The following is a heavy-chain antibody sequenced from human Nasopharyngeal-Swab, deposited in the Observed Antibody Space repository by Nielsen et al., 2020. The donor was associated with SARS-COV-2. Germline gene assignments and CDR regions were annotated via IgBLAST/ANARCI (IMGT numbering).Heavy chain of an antibody. CDR1: GGSISSGSYY. CDR2: IYTSGST. J-gene: IGHJ4*02. CDR3: ARNIVVVPAGFDY. Sequence: LRLSCTVSGGSISSGSYYWSWIRQPAGKGLEWIGRIYTSGSTNYNPSLKSRVTISVDTSKNQFSLKLSSVTAADTAVYYCARNIVVVPAGFDYWGQGTLVTVSS. D-gene: IGHD2-2*01. V-gene: IGHV4-61*02.